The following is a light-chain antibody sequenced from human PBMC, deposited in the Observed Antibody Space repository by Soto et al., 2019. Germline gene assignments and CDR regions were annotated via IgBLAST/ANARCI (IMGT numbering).Light chain of an antibody. CDR2: EVS. CDR3: SSYAGSDVV. CDR1: SSDVGGYNY. V-gene: IGLV2-8*01. J-gene: IGLJ2*01. Sequence: QSVLTQPPSASGSPGQSVTISCTGTSSDVGGYNYVSWYQQHPGKAPKLMIYEVSKRPSGVPDRFSGSKSGNTASLTVSGLQGEDEADYYFSSYAGSDVVFGGGIKLTV.